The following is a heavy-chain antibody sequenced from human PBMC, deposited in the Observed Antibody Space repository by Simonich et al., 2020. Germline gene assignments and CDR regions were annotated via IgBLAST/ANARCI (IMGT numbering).Heavy chain of an antibody. D-gene: IGHD3-10*01. CDR1: GFTFSGSA. V-gene: IGHV3-73*02. CDR3: TSIPSSSDAFDI. CDR2: IRSQTNSYAK. Sequence: EVQLVESGGGLVQPGGSLKLSCAASGFTFSGSAMHWVRQASGKGLEVVGRIRSQTNSYAKTYAASVKCMFTISRDDSKNTAYLQMNSLKTEDTAVYYCTSIPSSSDAFDIWGQGTMVTVSS. J-gene: IGHJ3*02.